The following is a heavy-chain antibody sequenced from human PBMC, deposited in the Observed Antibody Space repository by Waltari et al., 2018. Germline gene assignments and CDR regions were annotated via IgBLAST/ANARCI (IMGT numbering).Heavy chain of an antibody. CDR2: ISGSGGST. CDR1: GGSISSSSYY. V-gene: IGHV3-23*01. CDR3: AKDLHYDSSGYPSY. J-gene: IGHJ4*02. D-gene: IGHD3-22*01. Sequence: LQLQESGPGLVKPSETQSLTCTVSGGSISSSSYYWGWIRQPPGKGLEWVSAISGSGGSTYDADSVKGRFTISRDNSKNTLYLQMNSLRAEDTAVYYCAKDLHYDSSGYPSYWGQGTLVTVSS.